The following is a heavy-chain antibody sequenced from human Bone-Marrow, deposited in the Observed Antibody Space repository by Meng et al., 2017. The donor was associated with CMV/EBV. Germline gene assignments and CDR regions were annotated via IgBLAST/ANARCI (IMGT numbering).Heavy chain of an antibody. CDR3: AREVEVYSSSSSYDP. D-gene: IGHD6-6*01. V-gene: IGHV3-74*01. Sequence: GESLKISCAASGFTFSSYWMHWVRQAPGKGLVWVSRINSDGSSTSYADSVKGRFTISRDNAKNTLYLQMNSLRAEDTAVYYCAREVEVYSSSSSYDPWGQGTLVTVSS. CDR2: INSDGSST. CDR1: GFTFSSYW. J-gene: IGHJ5*02.